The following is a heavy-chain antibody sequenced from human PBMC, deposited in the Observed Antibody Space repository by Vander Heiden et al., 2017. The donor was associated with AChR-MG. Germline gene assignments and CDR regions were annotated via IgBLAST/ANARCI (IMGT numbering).Heavy chain of an antibody. V-gene: IGHV1-69*01. Sequence: GQSGAEVKKPGSSVKLSCKASGGTFSSYAISWVRQAPGQGLEWMGGIIPIFGTANYAQKFQGRVTITADESTSTAYMELSSMRSEDTAVYYCARDVLRYLGGGMDVWGQGTTVTVSS. J-gene: IGHJ6*02. CDR3: ARDVLRYLGGGMDV. D-gene: IGHD3-9*01. CDR2: IIPIFGTA. CDR1: GGTFSSYA.